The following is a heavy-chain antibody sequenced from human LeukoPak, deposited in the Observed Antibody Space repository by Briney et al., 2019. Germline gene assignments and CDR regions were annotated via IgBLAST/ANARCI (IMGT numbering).Heavy chain of an antibody. CDR3: ARGSIAAAGVIDY. D-gene: IGHD6-13*01. Sequence: GASVKVSCKASGGTFISYAISWVRQAPGQGLEWMGRIIPIFGTANYAQKFQGRVTITTDESTSTAYMELSSLRSEDTAVYYCARGSIAAAGVIDYWGQGTLVTVSS. V-gene: IGHV1-69*05. CDR1: GGTFISYA. J-gene: IGHJ4*02. CDR2: IIPIFGTA.